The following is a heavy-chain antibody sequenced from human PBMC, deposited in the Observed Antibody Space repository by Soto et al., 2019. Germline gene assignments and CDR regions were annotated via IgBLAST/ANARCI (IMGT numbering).Heavy chain of an antibody. Sequence: PGGSLRLSCAASGFTFSSYAMHWVRQAPGKGLEWVAVISYDGSNKYYADSVKGRFTISRDNSKNTLYLQINSLRAEDTAVYYCARNQSDIVVVPALSTSGDYGMDVWGQGTTVTVSS. D-gene: IGHD2-2*01. CDR1: GFTFSSYA. J-gene: IGHJ6*02. V-gene: IGHV3-30-3*01. CDR3: ARNQSDIVVVPALSTSGDYGMDV. CDR2: ISYDGSNK.